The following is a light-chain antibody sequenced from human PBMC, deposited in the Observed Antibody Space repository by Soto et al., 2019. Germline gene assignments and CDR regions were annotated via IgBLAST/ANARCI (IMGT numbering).Light chain of an antibody. J-gene: IGKJ3*01. CDR3: QQYYSYPFT. Sequence: AIRMTQSPSSFSASTGARVTITCRASQGISSYLAWYQQKQRKAPQLLIYTASTLQIGVPSRFSGSVSGTDFTFTVICLQSEDFTTYYCQQYYSYPFTFGPGTKVDIK. V-gene: IGKV1-8*01. CDR1: QGISSY. CDR2: TAS.